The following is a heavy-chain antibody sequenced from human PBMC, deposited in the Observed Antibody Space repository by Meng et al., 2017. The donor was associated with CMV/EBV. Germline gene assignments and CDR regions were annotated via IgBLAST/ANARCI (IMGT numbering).Heavy chain of an antibody. CDR2: IYYSGST. V-gene: IGHV4-30-4*08. Sequence: QGRLQESGPGLVKPSQTPSLTCTVSGGSISSGDYYWSWIRQPPGKGLEWIGYIYYSGSTYYNPSLKSRVTISVDTSKNQFSLKLSSVTAADTAVYYCARVPITYYYGSGSYYFDYWGQGTLVTVSS. CDR1: GGSISSGDYY. D-gene: IGHD3-10*01. J-gene: IGHJ4*02. CDR3: ARVPITYYYGSGSYYFDY.